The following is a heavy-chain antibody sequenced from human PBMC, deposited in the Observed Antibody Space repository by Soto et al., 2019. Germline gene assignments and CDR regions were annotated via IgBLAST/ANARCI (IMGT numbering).Heavy chain of an antibody. Sequence: GTSVKATCEDSGEAFTSYARHWVRQAPGQRREWMGWINAGNGNTKYSQKFQGRVTITRDTSASTAYMELSSLRSEDTAVYYCARDLGGWPDYWGQGTLVTVSS. CDR1: GEAFTSYA. V-gene: IGHV1-3*01. J-gene: IGHJ4*02. CDR2: INAGNGNT. CDR3: ARDLGGWPDY. D-gene: IGHD2-15*01.